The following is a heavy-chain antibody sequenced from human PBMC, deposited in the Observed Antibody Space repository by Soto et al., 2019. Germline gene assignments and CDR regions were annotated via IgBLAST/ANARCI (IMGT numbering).Heavy chain of an antibody. V-gene: IGHV3-23*01. Sequence: GGSLRLSCAASGFTFSSYAMSWVRQAPGKGLEWVSAISGSGGSTYYADSVKGRFTISRDNSKNTLYLQMNSLRAEDTAVYYCARDGTDDSSGPSDYWGQGTLVTVSS. CDR3: ARDGTDDSSGPSDY. D-gene: IGHD3-22*01. CDR2: ISGSGGST. J-gene: IGHJ4*02. CDR1: GFTFSSYA.